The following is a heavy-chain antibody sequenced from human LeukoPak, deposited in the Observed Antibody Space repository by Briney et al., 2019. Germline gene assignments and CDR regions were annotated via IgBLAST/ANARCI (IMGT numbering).Heavy chain of an antibody. CDR2: ISNSGGST. D-gene: IGHD6-13*01. J-gene: IGHJ6*02. CDR3: ARGLITGAAGTYYYYGMDV. CDR1: GFIFSRYG. Sequence: GGSLRLACVASGFIFSRYGMHWVRQAPGKGLEYVSAISNSGGSTYYANSVKGRFTISRDNSKNTLYLQMGSLRGEDMAVYYCARGLITGAAGTYYYYGMDVWGQGTTVTVSS. V-gene: IGHV3-64*01.